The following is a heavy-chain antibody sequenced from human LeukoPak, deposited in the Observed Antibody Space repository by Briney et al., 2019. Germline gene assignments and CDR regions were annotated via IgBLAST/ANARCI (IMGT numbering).Heavy chain of an antibody. Sequence: GGSLRLSCAASGFAFSSYNMNWVRQAPGKGLEWISYISTSSFTISYADSVKGRFTISRDNAGNSLLLQMKSLRVEDTGVYFCARGGGYCSSTSCLGNWGQGTLVTVSS. CDR3: ARGGGYCSSTSCLGN. CDR2: ISTSSFTI. CDR1: GFAFSSYN. V-gene: IGHV3-48*04. J-gene: IGHJ4*02. D-gene: IGHD2-2*01.